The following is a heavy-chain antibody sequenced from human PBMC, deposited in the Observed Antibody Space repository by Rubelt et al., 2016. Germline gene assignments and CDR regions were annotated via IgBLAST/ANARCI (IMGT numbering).Heavy chain of an antibody. CDR3: ARDGSYSSSPRGYGMDV. J-gene: IGHJ6*02. CDR2: IYSGGSS. D-gene: IGHD6-6*01. CDR1: GFTVCSNY. Sequence: EVQLLDSGGGLVQPGGSLRLSCAASGFTVCSNYMSWVRQAPGKGLEWVSVIYSGGSSPYADSVKGRFTISRDNSKNTLYMQMNSLRAEDTAVYCCARDGSYSSSPRGYGMDVWGQGTTVTVSS. V-gene: IGHV3-66*01.